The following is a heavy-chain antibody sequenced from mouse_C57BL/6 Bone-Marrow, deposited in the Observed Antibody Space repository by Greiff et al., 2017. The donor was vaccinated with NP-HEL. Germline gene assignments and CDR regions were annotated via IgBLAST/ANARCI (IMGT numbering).Heavy chain of an antibody. CDR2: INPDGSST. V-gene: IGHV5-16*01. CDR1: GFTFSDYY. CDR3: ARGYYGSSSYAMDY. J-gene: IGHJ4*01. D-gene: IGHD1-1*01. Sequence: EVKLVESEGGLVQPGSSMKLSCTASGFTFSDYYMAWVRQVPEKGLEWVANINPDGSSTYYLDSLKSRFIISRDNAKNILYLQMSSLKSEDTATYYCARGYYGSSSYAMDYWGQGTSVTVSS.